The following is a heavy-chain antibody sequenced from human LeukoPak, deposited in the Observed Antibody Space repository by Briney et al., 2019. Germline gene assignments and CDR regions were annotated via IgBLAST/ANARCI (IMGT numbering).Heavy chain of an antibody. CDR3: ARDSSGSSSSDY. J-gene: IGHJ4*02. Sequence: GGSLRLSCAASGFTFSSYTMNWVRQAPGKGLEWVSIISSGSSYIHYADSVKGRFTISRDNAKNSLYLQMNSLRAEDTAVYYCARDSSGSSSSDYWDQGTLVTVSS. D-gene: IGHD6-6*01. CDR2: ISSGSSYI. CDR1: GFTFSSYT. V-gene: IGHV3-21*01.